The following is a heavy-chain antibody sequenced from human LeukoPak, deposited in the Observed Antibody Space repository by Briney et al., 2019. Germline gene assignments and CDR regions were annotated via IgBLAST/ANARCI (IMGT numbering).Heavy chain of an antibody. CDR1: GFTFSSYG. CDR2: ISYDGSNK. CDR3: AKGDSSSWYGDYYGMDV. D-gene: IGHD6-13*01. V-gene: IGHV3-30*18. J-gene: IGHJ6*02. Sequence: GRSLRLSCAASGFTFSSYGMHWVRQAPGKGLEWVAVISYDGSNKYYADSVKGRFTISRDNSKNTLYLQMNSLRAEDTALYYCAKGDSSSWYGDYYGMDVWGQGTTVTVSS.